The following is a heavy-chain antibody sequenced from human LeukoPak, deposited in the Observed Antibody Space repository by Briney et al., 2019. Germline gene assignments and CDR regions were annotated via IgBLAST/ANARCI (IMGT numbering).Heavy chain of an antibody. CDR3: ARHSGDYSGTYYYYYYMDV. CDR2: IYYSGST. Sequence: SETLSLTCTVSGGSISSYYWSWIRQPPGKGLEWIGSIYYSGSTYYNPSLKSRVTISVDTSKNQFSLKLSSVTAADTAVYYCARHSGDYSGTYYYYYYMDVWGKGTTVTVSS. CDR1: GGSISSYY. J-gene: IGHJ6*03. D-gene: IGHD4-11*01. V-gene: IGHV4-59*05.